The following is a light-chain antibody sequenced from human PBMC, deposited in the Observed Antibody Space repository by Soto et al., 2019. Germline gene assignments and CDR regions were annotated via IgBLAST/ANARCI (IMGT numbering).Light chain of an antibody. J-gene: IGKJ1*01. CDR3: HQYGISPPT. V-gene: IGKV3-20*01. CDR1: QSVSSSD. Sequence: EVVLTQSPGTLSLSPGERATLSCMASQSVSSSDLAWYQQKPGQAPRLLISGASNRATGTPDRFSGSGSGTDFTLTITSLEPEDFAVFYCHQYGISPPTFGQGTKVDIK. CDR2: GAS.